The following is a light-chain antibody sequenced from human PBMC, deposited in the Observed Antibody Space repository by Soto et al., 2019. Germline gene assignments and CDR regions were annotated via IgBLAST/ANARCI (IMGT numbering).Light chain of an antibody. V-gene: IGKV3-20*01. CDR3: QQYGRSPRT. Sequence: EIVLTQSPGTLSLSPGERATLSCRASQSVSSSYLAWYQQKPGQAPRLLIYGASSRATGIPDRFSGSGSGTVFTLTSSSLEPEDFAVYYCQQYGRSPRTFGQGTKLEIK. CDR1: QSVSSSY. J-gene: IGKJ2*01. CDR2: GAS.